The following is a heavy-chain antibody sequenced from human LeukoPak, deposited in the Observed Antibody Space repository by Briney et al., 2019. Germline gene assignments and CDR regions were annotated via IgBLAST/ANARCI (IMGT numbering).Heavy chain of an antibody. CDR1: GFTFSSYS. D-gene: IGHD6-13*01. CDR3: ARAPHSSSWYGDFDY. J-gene: IGHJ4*02. CDR2: ISYDGSNK. V-gene: IGHV3-30*03. Sequence: GGSLRLSCAASGFTFSSYSMNWVRQAPGKGLEWVAVISYDGSNKYYADSVKGRFTISRDNSKNTLYLQMNSLRAEDTAVYYCARAPHSSSWYGDFDYWGQGTLVTVSS.